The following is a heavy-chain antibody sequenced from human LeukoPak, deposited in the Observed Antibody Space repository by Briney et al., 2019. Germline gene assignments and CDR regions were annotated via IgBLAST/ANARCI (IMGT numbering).Heavy chain of an antibody. CDR2: IYYSGST. D-gene: IGHD6-19*01. J-gene: IGHJ4*02. CDR3: ARGKAVAGIVDY. CDR1: GGSISSGSYY. Sequence: SQTLSLTCTVSGGSISSGSYYWSWIRQPPGKGLEWIGYIYYSGSTNYNPSLKSRVTISVDTSKNQFSLKLSSVTAADTAVYYCARGKAVAGIVDYWGQGTLVTVSS. V-gene: IGHV4-61*01.